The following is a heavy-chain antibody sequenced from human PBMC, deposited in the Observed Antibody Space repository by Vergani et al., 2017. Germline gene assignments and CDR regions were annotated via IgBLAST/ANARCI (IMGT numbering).Heavy chain of an antibody. CDR3: ARDHRQWLVGGYYFDY. V-gene: IGHV3-21*01. Sequence: EVQLVESGGGLVKPGGSLRLSCAASGFTFSSYSMNWVRQAPGKGLEWVSSISSSSSYIYYADSVKGRFTISRDNAKNSLYLQMNSLRAKDTAVYYCARDHRQWLVGGYYFDYWDQGTLVTVSS. CDR2: ISSSSSYI. D-gene: IGHD6-19*01. J-gene: IGHJ4*02. CDR1: GFTFSSYS.